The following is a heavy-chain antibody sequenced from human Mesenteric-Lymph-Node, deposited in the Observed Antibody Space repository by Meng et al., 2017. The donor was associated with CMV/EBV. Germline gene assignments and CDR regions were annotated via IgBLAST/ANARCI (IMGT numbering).Heavy chain of an antibody. D-gene: IGHD3-22*01. CDR1: GVTFPSYA. V-gene: IGHV3-23*01. J-gene: IGHJ4*02. Sequence: SGVTFPSYAMTWVRQAPGKGLEWISLISGSGSGTYHADSVKGRFSISRDNSKNTVYLQMNSLRVEDTAVYYCVKDIAYYYDSSGSDYWGQGTLVTVSS. CDR3: VKDIAYYYDSSGSDY. CDR2: ISGSGSGT.